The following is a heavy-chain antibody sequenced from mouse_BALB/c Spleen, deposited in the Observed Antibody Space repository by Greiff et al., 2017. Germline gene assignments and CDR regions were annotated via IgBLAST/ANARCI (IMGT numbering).Heavy chain of an antibody. J-gene: IGHJ4*01. Sequence: VQLKESGPGLVKPSQSLSLTCSVTGYSITSGYYWNWIRQFPGNKLEWMGYISYDGSNNYNPSLKNRISITRDTSKNQFFLKLNSVTTEDTATYYCASFLQGYAMDYWGQGTSVTVSS. CDR3: ASFLQGYAMDY. V-gene: IGHV3-6*02. CDR2: ISYDGSN. D-gene: IGHD3-2*02. CDR1: GYSITSGYY.